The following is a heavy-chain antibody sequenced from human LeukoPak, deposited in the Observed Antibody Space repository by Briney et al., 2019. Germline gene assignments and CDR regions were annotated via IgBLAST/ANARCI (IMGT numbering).Heavy chain of an antibody. V-gene: IGHV4-39*01. D-gene: IGHD3-16*02. Sequence: SETLSLTCTVSGGSLSSSSYYWGWIRQPPGKGLEWIGSIYYSGSTYYNPSLKSRVTISVDTSKNQFSLKLSSVTAGDTAVYYCARTYYVWGSYRYTYFDYWGQGTLVTVSS. J-gene: IGHJ4*02. CDR2: IYYSGST. CDR1: GGSLSSSSYY. CDR3: ARTYYVWGSYRYTYFDY.